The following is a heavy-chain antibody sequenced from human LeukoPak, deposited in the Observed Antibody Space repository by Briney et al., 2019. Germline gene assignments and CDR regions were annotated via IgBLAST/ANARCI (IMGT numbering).Heavy chain of an antibody. Sequence: PGGSLRLSCAASGFTFSSYSMNWVRQAPGKGLEWVSSISSSSSYIYYADSVKGRFTISRDNAKNSLYLQMNSLRAEDTAVYYCARDLYYYDSSGFPSGFDPWGQGTLVTVSS. D-gene: IGHD3-22*01. CDR3: ARDLYYYDSSGFPSGFDP. CDR1: GFTFSSYS. V-gene: IGHV3-21*01. J-gene: IGHJ5*02. CDR2: ISSSSSYI.